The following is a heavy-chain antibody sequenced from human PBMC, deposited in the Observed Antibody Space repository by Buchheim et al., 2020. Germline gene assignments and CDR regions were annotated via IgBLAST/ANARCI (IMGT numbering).Heavy chain of an antibody. Sequence: VQLVESGGGLVQPGGSLRLSCAASGFTFSSYAMHWVRQAPGKGLEWVAVISYDGSNKYYADSVKGRFTISRDNSKNTLYLQMNSLRAEDTAVYYCARDGWELLTLDYWGQGTL. J-gene: IGHJ4*02. CDR2: ISYDGSNK. V-gene: IGHV3-30-3*01. CDR3: ARDGWELLTLDY. D-gene: IGHD1-26*01. CDR1: GFTFSSYA.